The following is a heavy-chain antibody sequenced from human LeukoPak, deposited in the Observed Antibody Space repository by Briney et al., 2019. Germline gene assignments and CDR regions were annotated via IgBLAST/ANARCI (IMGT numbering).Heavy chain of an antibody. J-gene: IGHJ3*02. CDR1: GGSISSGGYS. CDR3: ARGSGYYAFDI. CDR2: IYHSGST. V-gene: IGHV4-30-2*01. Sequence: PSETLSLTCAVSGGSISSGGYSWSWIRQPPGKGLEWIGYIYHSGSTYYNPSLKSRVTISVDRSKNQFSLKLSSVTAADTAMYYCARGSGYYAFDIWGQGTMVTVSS. D-gene: IGHD3-22*01.